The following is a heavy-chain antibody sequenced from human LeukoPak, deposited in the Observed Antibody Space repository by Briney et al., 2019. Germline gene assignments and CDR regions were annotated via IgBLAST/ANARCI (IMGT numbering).Heavy chain of an antibody. J-gene: IGHJ4*02. D-gene: IGHD1-1*01. V-gene: IGHV4-38-2*02. Sequence: SETLSLTCAVSGYSISSGYYWGWIRQPPGEGLEWIGSIYHDGSASYNPSLKSRVTISVDTSKNQFSLKLSSVTAADTAVYYCVREHKNGNPGGYWGQGTLVTVSS. CDR3: VREHKNGNPGGY. CDR1: GYSISSGYY. CDR2: IYHDGSA.